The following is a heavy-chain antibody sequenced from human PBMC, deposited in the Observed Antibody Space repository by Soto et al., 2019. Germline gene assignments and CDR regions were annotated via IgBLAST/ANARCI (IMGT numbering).Heavy chain of an antibody. CDR3: TKGGIPRRYNIPKVDFDY. V-gene: IGHV3-23*01. D-gene: IGHD1-1*01. CDR2: IRGSGATT. CDR1: GFIFSNYA. J-gene: IGHJ4*02. Sequence: VHRLESGGDLVQRGGSLSLSCAAAGFIFSNYAMSWVRQAPGRGLEWVSAIRGSGATTYYPDSVKGRFTISRDNSKHTLYLQRNDLRADDAAVYYCTKGGIPRRYNIPKVDFDYVGQGSLVTVPS.